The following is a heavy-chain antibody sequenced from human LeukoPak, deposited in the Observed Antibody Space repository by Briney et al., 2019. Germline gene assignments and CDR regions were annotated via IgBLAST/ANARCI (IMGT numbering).Heavy chain of an antibody. CDR1: GFIFADYV. J-gene: IGHJ6*03. V-gene: IGHV3-20*04. CDR3: ARAPWSGTRVHYYYCYMDA. CDR2: IGWDGFST. D-gene: IGHD3-3*01. Sequence: PGGSLRLSCAASGFIFADYVMIWVRQAPGTGREWVSSIGWDGFSTAYADSLEGRFTISRYNGKDSLYLQINSPRAEDTALYYRARAPWSGTRVHYYYCYMDAWGTGTTVTVSS.